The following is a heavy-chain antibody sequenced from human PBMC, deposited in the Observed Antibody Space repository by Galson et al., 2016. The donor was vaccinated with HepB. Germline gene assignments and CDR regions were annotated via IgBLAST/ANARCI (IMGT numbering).Heavy chain of an antibody. V-gene: IGHV3-30*04. D-gene: IGHD2-21*02. J-gene: IGHJ6*02. CDR1: GFTFSSYA. CDR2: ISYAGSSK. Sequence: SLRLSCAASGFTFSSYAMHWVRQAPGKGLEWVAVISYAGSSKYYADSVKGRFTISRDNSKNTLYLQMNSLRAVDTAVYFCAKGGDCGGDCYLPYYYYGMDVWGQGTTVTVSS. CDR3: AKGGDCGGDCYLPYYYYGMDV.